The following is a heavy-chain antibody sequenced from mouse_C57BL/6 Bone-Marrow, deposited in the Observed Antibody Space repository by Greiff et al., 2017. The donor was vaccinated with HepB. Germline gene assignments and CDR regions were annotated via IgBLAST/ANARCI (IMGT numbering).Heavy chain of an antibody. Sequence: VQLQQSGPELVKPGASVKISCKASGYTFTDYYMNWVKQSHGKSLEWIGDINPNNGGTSYNQKFKGKATLTVDKSSSTAYMELRSLTSEDSAVYYCARIYYGSFDYWGQGTTLTVSS. CDR3: ARIYYGSFDY. CDR2: INPNNGGT. CDR1: GYTFTDYY. J-gene: IGHJ2*01. D-gene: IGHD2-1*01. V-gene: IGHV1-26*01.